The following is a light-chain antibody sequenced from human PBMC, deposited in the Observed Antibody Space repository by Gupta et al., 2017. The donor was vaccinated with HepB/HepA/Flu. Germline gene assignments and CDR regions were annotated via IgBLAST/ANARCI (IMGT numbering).Light chain of an antibody. CDR2: EVT. Sequence: QSALTQPASVSGSPGQSITISCAGSNGDVGTYNLVSWYQQHPGKAPKLRSYEVTKRPPGVSNRVSGSKSGNTDSLTISGLQGEDEADYDCCSYVFGNTYVFGTGTTVTVL. J-gene: IGLJ1*01. V-gene: IGLV2-23*02. CDR1: NGDVGTYNL. CDR3: CSYVFGNTYV.